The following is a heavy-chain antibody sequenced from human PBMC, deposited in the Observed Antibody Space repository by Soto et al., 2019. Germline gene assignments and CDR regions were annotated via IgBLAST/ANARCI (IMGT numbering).Heavy chain of an antibody. J-gene: IGHJ3*02. D-gene: IGHD3-3*01. CDR3: AKDQQITILRVVIPSVDSFDI. CDR2: ISYDGGNK. V-gene: IGHV3-30*18. CDR1: GFTFSNYG. Sequence: QVQLVESEGGVVQPGRSLRLSCAASGFTFSNYGMHWVRHAPGKGLEWVAFISYDGGNKYYADSVKGRFTISRDNSKNTLYLQMNSLRAEDTAVYYCAKDQQITILRVVIPSVDSFDIWGQGTMVIVSS.